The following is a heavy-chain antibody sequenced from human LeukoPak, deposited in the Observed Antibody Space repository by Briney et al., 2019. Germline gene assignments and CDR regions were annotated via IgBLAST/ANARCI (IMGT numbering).Heavy chain of an antibody. CDR1: GDSINIYY. D-gene: IGHD1-26*01. V-gene: IGHV4-4*07. CDR2: ISTSGYT. J-gene: IGHJ4*02. Sequence: SETLSLTCTVSGDSINIYYWSWIRQPAGKGLEWIGHISTSGYTNYNPSLKSRVTMSVDTSKNQFSLKLNSVTAADTAVYYCARELTIVGATMIWGQGTLVTVSS. CDR3: ARELTIVGATMI.